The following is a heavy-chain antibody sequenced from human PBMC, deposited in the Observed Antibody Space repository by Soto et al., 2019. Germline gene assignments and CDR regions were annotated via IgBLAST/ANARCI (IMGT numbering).Heavy chain of an antibody. Sequence: HGESLKISCKGSGYFFSSQWIAWVRLMPGKGLEWMGIIHPGDSDTRYSPSFQGQVTISVDGSINTAYLQSRSLEASDTAVYYCASKGKNRDRTLAFWGQGNPVTVSS. V-gene: IGHV5-51*01. D-gene: IGHD1-1*01. J-gene: IGHJ4*02. CDR1: GYFFSSQW. CDR3: ASKGKNRDRTLAF. CDR2: IHPGDSDT.